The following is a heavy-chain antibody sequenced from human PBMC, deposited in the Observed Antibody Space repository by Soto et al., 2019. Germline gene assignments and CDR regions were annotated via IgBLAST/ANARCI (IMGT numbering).Heavy chain of an antibody. CDR2: ISGSGDST. CDR3: ARDYTGYSSGWYGGWFDP. CDR1: GFTFSSYA. J-gene: IGHJ5*02. V-gene: IGHV3-23*01. Sequence: PGGSLRLSCAASGFTFSSYAMNWVRQAPGKGLEWVSVISGSGDSTYYADSVKGRFTISRDNAKNSLYLQMNSLRAEDTAVYYCARDYTGYSSGWYGGWFDPWGQGT. D-gene: IGHD6-19*01.